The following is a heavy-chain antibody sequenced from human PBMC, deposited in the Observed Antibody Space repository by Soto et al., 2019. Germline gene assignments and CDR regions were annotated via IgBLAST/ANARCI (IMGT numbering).Heavy chain of an antibody. Sequence: SVKVSCKASGGTFSSYAISWVRQAPGEGLEWMGGIIPIFGTANYAQKFQGRVTITADESTSTAYMELSSLRSEDTAVYYCARGTISASTIHYNGMDVWGQGTTVTLYS. CDR3: ARGTISASTIHYNGMDV. D-gene: IGHD3-9*01. CDR1: GGTFSSYA. J-gene: IGHJ6*02. V-gene: IGHV1-69*13. CDR2: IIPIFGTA.